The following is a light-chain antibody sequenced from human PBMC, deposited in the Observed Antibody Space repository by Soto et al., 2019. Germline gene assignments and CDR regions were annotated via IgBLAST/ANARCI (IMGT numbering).Light chain of an antibody. CDR3: QQYGSSSLIT. CDR2: GAS. CDR1: QSVSSSS. V-gene: IGKV3-20*01. J-gene: IGKJ5*01. Sequence: EIVLTQSPGILSLPPGERSTLSCRASQSVSSSSLSWYQQKPGQAPRLLIYGASSRATGIPDRFSGSGSGTAFTLTISRLEPEDSAVYYCQQYGSSSLITFGQGTRLEIK.